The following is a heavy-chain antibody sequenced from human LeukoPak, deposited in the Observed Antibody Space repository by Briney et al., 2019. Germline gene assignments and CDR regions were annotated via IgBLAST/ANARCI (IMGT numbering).Heavy chain of an antibody. V-gene: IGHV4-34*01. Sequence: KPSETLSLTCAVYGGSFSGYYWSWIRQPPGKGLEWIGEINHSGSTNYNPSLKSRVTISVDTSKNQFSLKLSSVTAADTAVYYCARVTLFGVVPFDIWGQGTMVTVSS. J-gene: IGHJ3*02. CDR1: GGSFSGYY. CDR2: INHSGST. CDR3: ARVTLFGVVPFDI. D-gene: IGHD3-3*01.